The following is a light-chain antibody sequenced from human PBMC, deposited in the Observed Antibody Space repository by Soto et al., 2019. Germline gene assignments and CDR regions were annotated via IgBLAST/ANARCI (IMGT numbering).Light chain of an antibody. Sequence: EIVLTQSPVTLSLSPGERATLSCRASQSVSNNYLAWYQQKPGQAPRLLIYGASNRATGIPDRFSGSGSGTDFSLTISRLEPEDFAVYYCQQRSNWPPTFGQGTKVDIK. CDR2: GAS. CDR1: QSVSNNY. V-gene: IGKV3D-20*02. CDR3: QQRSNWPPT. J-gene: IGKJ1*01.